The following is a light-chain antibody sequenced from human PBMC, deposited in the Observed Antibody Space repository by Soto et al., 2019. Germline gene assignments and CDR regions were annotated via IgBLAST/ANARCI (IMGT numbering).Light chain of an antibody. CDR3: NSYAGGNNFVV. Sequence: QSVLTQPASVSGSPGQSITISCTGTISDVGGYNYVSWYQQHPGKAPELIIYDVSKRPSGVPDRFSGSKSGNTASLTVSGLQAEDEADYYCNSYAGGNNFVVFGTGTKVTVL. CDR2: DVS. J-gene: IGLJ1*01. V-gene: IGLV2-8*01. CDR1: ISDVGGYNY.